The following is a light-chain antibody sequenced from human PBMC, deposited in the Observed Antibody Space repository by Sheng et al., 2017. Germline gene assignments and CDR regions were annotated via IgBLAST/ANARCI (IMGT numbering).Light chain of an antibody. CDR1: QDISNY. Sequence: DIQMTQSPSSLSASVGDRVTITCQASQDISNYLYWYQQKPGKAPKLLIHEASNLKTGVPSRFSGSGSGTDFTFTISSLQPEDIATYYCQQYDNLPYTFGGRTKVEIK. CDR3: QQYDNLPYT. CDR2: EAS. J-gene: IGKJ4*01. V-gene: IGKV1-33*01.